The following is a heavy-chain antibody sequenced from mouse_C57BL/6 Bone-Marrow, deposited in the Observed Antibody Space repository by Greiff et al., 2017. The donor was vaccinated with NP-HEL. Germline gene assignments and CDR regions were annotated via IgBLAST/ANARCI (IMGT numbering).Heavy chain of an antibody. V-gene: IGHV5-4*03. CDR1: GFTFSSYA. D-gene: IGHD2-4*01. J-gene: IGHJ2*01. CDR2: ISDGGSYT. Sequence: DVMLVESGGGLVKPGGSLKLSCAASGFTFSSYAMSWVRQTPEKRLEWVATISDGGSYTYYPDNVKGRFTISRDNAKNNLYLQMSHLKSEDTAMYYCARSTMITTRYYFDYWGQGTTLTVSS. CDR3: ARSTMITTRYYFDY.